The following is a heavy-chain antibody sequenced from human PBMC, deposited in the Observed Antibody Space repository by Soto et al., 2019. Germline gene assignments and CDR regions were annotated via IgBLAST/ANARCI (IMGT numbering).Heavy chain of an antibody. Sequence: GGSLRLSCAASGFTFSSYAMSWVRQAPGKGLEWVSAISGSGGSTYYADSVKGRFTISRDNSKNTLYLQMNSLRAEDTAVYYCAKGKGGLERRYYFDYWGQGTLVTVSS. D-gene: IGHD1-1*01. CDR2: ISGSGGST. V-gene: IGHV3-23*01. CDR1: GFTFSSYA. J-gene: IGHJ4*02. CDR3: AKGKGGLERRYYFDY.